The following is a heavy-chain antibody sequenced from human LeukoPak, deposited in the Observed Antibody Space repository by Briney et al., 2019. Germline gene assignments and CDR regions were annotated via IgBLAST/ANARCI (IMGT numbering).Heavy chain of an antibody. CDR2: IYPGDSDT. J-gene: IGHJ4*02. Sequence: GESLKISCKGSGYIFTSYLIGWVRQMPGKGPEWMGIIYPGDSDTRYSPSFQGQVTISADKSISTAYLQWSSLKASDTAMYYCARVEKGYSSGLSLRWVYWGQGTLVTVSS. CDR3: ARVEKGYSSGLSLRWVY. D-gene: IGHD6-19*01. V-gene: IGHV5-51*01. CDR1: GYIFTSYL.